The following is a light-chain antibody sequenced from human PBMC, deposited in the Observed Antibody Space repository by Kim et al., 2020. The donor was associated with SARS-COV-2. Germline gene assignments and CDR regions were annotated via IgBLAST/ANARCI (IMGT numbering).Light chain of an antibody. Sequence: GDRVTITCRASQSISSWLAWYQQKPGKAPKLLIYDASSLESGVPSRFSGSGSGTEFTLTISSLQPDDFATYYCQQSYTFGQGTKLEI. V-gene: IGKV1-5*01. CDR3: QQSYT. CDR1: QSISSW. J-gene: IGKJ2*01. CDR2: DAS.